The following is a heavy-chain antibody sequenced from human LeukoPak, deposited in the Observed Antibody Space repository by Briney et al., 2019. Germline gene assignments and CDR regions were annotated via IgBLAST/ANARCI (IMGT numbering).Heavy chain of an antibody. Sequence: SQTLSLTCAISGYSVSSNTAAWYWIRQSPSRGLEWLGRTYYRSRWYYEYAVSVRSRITINVDTSKNQFSLQLNSVTPEDTAGYYGARDPSDDQGLDYWGQGTLVTVSS. V-gene: IGHV6-1*01. D-gene: IGHD3-16*01. CDR3: ARDPSDDQGLDY. J-gene: IGHJ4*02. CDR1: GYSVSSNTAA. CDR2: TYYRSRWYY.